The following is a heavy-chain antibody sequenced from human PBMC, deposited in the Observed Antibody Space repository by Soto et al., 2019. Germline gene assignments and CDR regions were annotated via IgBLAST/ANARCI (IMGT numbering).Heavy chain of an antibody. Sequence: QLQLQESGPGLVKPSETLSLTCTVSGGSISSSSYYWGWIRQPPGKGLEWIGSIYYSGSTYYNPSLKSRVTISVDTSKNQFSLKLSSVTAADTAVYYCASTFLYSSSWMVPNWFDPWGQGTLVTVSS. CDR3: ASTFLYSSSWMVPNWFDP. CDR2: IYYSGST. D-gene: IGHD6-13*01. V-gene: IGHV4-39*01. J-gene: IGHJ5*02. CDR1: GGSISSSSYY.